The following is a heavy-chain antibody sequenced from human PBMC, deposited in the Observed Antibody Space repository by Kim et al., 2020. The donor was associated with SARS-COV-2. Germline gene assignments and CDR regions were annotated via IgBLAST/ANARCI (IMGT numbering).Heavy chain of an antibody. CDR2: IYSGGRT. D-gene: IGHD5-12*01. Sequence: GGSLRLSCAASGFSVSSNYMSWIRQAPGKGLEWVSLIYSGGRTFYADSVKGRFIISRDNYENTLFLQMNSLRAEDTAVYYCARDSGGYSTIYPVWGQGTL. CDR1: GFSVSSNY. CDR3: ARDSGGYSTIYPV. J-gene: IGHJ1*01. V-gene: IGHV3-53*01.